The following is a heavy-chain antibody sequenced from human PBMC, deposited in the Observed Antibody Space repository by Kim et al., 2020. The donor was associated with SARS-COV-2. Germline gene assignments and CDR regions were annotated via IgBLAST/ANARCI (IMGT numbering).Heavy chain of an antibody. CDR2: IAYGGNTE. J-gene: IGHJ6*02. CDR1: GFTFSTYA. D-gene: IGHD3-10*01. V-gene: IGHV3-30*04. Sequence: GGSLRLSCAASGFTFSTYAMHCVRQAPGKGLEGVAVIAYGGNTEYYADSVKGRFTISRDNSKNTLYLQMNTLGPEDTAVYFCARSDRQWELYFYGMDVWGQGPTVTVSS. CDR3: ARSDRQWELYFYGMDV.